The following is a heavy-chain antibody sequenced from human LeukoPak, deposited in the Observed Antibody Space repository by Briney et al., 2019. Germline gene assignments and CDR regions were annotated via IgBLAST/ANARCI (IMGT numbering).Heavy chain of an antibody. D-gene: IGHD4-11*01. J-gene: IGHJ6*02. CDR1: GFTFSTYS. CDR3: ARDWSSKYPYYYGMDV. CDR2: ISSSSSYI. Sequence: GSLRLSCAASGFTFSTYSMKWVRQAPGKGLEWVSSISSSSSYIYYADSVKGRFTISRDNSKNTLYLQMNSLTAEDTAVYYCARDWSSKYPYYYGMDVWGQGTTVTVSS. V-gene: IGHV3-21*01.